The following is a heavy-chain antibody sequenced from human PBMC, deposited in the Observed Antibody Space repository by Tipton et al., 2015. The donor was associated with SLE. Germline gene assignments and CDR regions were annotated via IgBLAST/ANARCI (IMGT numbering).Heavy chain of an antibody. V-gene: IGHV3-21*01. CDR1: GFTFSSYS. CDR3: ARGGTYYDYVWGSYRIGYFDY. CDR2: ISSSSSYI. J-gene: IGHJ4*02. D-gene: IGHD3-16*02. Sequence: SLRLSCAASGFTFSSYSMNWVRQAPGKGLEWVSSISSSSSYIYYADSVKGRFTISRDNAKNTLYLQMNSLRAEDTAVYYCARGGTYYDYVWGSYRIGYFDYWGQGTLVTVSS.